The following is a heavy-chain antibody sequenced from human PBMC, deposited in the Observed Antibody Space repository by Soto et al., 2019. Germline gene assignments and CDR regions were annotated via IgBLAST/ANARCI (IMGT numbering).Heavy chain of an antibody. V-gene: IGHV3-23*01. J-gene: IGHJ6*03. CDR1: GFTFSSYA. CDR3: AKEAATVTTARSYYYYYYYMDV. Sequence: EVQLLESGGGLVQPGGSLRLSCAASGFTFSSYAMSWVRQAPGKGLEWVSAISGSGGSTYYADSVKGRFTISRDNSKNTLYLQMNSLRAEDTAVYYCAKEAATVTTARSYYYYYYYMDVWGKGTTVTVSS. CDR2: ISGSGGST. D-gene: IGHD4-17*01.